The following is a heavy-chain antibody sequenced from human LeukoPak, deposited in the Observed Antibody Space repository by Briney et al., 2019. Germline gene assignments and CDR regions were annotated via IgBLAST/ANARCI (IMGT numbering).Heavy chain of an antibody. V-gene: IGHV4-30-4*08. CDR2: IYYSGST. D-gene: IGHD3-3*01. J-gene: IGHJ4*02. CDR1: GGSISSGDYY. Sequence: SETLSLTCTVSGGSISSGDYYWSWIRQPPGKGLEWIGYIYYSGSTYYNPSLKSRVTISVDTSKNQFSLKLSSVTAADTAVYYCARASINRYDFWSGPVSCFDYWGQGTLVTVSS. CDR3: ARASINRYDFWSGPVSCFDY.